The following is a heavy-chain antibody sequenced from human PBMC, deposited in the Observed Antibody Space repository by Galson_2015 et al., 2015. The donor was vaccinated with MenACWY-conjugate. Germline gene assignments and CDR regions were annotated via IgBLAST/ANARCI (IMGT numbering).Heavy chain of an antibody. J-gene: IGHJ1*01. CDR3: AKDDGSGSYYISPPEYFQH. D-gene: IGHD3-10*01. CDR2: ISGSGGST. Sequence: SLRLSCAASGVTFSSYAMSGVRQAPGEGLEWVSAISGSGGSTYSADSVKGRFTISRDNSKNTLYLQMNSLRAEDTAVYYCAKDDGSGSYYISPPEYFQHWGQGTLVTVSS. V-gene: IGHV3-23*01. CDR1: GVTFSSYA.